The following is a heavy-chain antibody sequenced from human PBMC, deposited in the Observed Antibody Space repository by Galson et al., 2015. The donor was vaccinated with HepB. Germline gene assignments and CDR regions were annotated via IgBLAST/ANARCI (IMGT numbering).Heavy chain of an antibody. CDR3: AREGGAFDI. Sequence: SLRPSCAASGFTFSSYAMHWVRQAPGKGLEWVAVISYDGSNKYYADSVKGRFTISRDNSKNTLYLQMNSLRAEDTAVYYCAREGGAFDIWGQGTMVTVSS. D-gene: IGHD1-26*01. V-gene: IGHV3-30-3*01. J-gene: IGHJ3*02. CDR2: ISYDGSNK. CDR1: GFTFSSYA.